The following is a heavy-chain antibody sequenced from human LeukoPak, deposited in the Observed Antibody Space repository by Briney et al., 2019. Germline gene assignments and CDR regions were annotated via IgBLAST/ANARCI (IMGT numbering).Heavy chain of an antibody. CDR3: ASYDILTESFDY. CDR2: ISAYNGNT. D-gene: IGHD3-9*01. CDR1: GYTFTSYG. Sequence: ASVKVSCKASGYTFTSYGISWVRQAPGQGLEWMGWISAYNGNTNYAQKLQGRVTMTTDTSTSTAYMELGSLRSDDTAVYYCASYDILTESFDYWGQGTLVTVSS. V-gene: IGHV1-18*01. J-gene: IGHJ4*02.